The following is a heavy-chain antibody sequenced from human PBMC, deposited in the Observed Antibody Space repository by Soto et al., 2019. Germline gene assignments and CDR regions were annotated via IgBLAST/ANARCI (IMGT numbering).Heavy chain of an antibody. CDR1: GFTFSSYA. Sequence: GVLRLSCAASGFTFSSYAMSWVRQAPGKGLEWVSAISGSGGSTYYADSVKGRFTISRDNSKNTQYLQMNSLRDKDTAVYYCAKQGVWVTTRFDYWGQGTLVTVSS. V-gene: IGHV3-23*01. J-gene: IGHJ4*02. D-gene: IGHD4-17*01. CDR2: ISGSGGST. CDR3: AKQGVWVTTRFDY.